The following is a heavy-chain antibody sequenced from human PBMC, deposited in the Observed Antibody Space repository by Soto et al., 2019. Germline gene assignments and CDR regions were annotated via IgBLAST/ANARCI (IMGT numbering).Heavy chain of an antibody. CDR1: GYTFTRYG. J-gene: IGHJ4*02. CDR3: ARDSSGWSNYFDY. CDR2: ISAYNGNT. V-gene: IGHV1-18*01. D-gene: IGHD6-19*01. Sequence: ASVKVSCKASGYTFTRYGIGWARQAPGQGLEWMGWISAYNGNTNYAQKLQGRVTMTTDTSTSTAYMELRSLRSDDTAVYYCARDSSGWSNYFDYWGQGTLVTVSS.